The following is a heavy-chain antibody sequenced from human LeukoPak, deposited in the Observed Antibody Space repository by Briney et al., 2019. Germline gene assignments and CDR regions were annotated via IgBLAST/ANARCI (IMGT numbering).Heavy chain of an antibody. J-gene: IGHJ4*02. CDR3: AKVGLTVTTILDYFDY. V-gene: IGHV3-30*18. CDR1: GFTFSSYE. CDR2: ISYDGSNH. D-gene: IGHD4-11*01. Sequence: GGSLRLSCAASGFTFSSYEMNWVRQAPGKGLEGVAVISYDGSNHYYADSVKGRFTISRDNSKNTLFLQMNSLRAEDTAVYYCAKVGLTVTTILDYFDYWGQGTLVTVSS.